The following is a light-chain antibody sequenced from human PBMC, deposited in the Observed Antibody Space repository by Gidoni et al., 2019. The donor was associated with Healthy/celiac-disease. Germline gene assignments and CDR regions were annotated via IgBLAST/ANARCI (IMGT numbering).Light chain of an antibody. CDR2: AAS. J-gene: IGKJ2*01. V-gene: IGKV1-39*01. Sequence: DIQMTQSPSSLSASVGDRVTITCRASQSISSYLNWYQQKPGKAPKLLIYAASSLQSGVPSRFSGCGSGTDFTLTIRSLQPEDFATYYCQQSYSTPYTFGHGTKLEIK. CDR1: QSISSY. CDR3: QQSYSTPYT.